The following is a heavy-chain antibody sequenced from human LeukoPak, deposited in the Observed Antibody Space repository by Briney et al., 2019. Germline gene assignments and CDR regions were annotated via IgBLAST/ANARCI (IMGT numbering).Heavy chain of an antibody. Sequence: ASVRVSCKASGYTFTSYGISWVRQAPGQGGEWMGWISAYNGNTNYAQKLQGRVTMTTDTSTSTAYMELRSLRSDGTAVYYCAKVVAATRTDNWFDPWGQGTLVTVSS. J-gene: IGHJ5*02. CDR1: GYTFTSYG. V-gene: IGHV1-18*01. CDR2: ISAYNGNT. CDR3: AKVVAATRTDNWFDP. D-gene: IGHD2-15*01.